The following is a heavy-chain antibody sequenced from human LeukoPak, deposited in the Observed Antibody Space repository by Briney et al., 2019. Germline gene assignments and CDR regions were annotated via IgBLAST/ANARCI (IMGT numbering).Heavy chain of an antibody. V-gene: IGHV3-23*01. J-gene: IGHJ4*02. CDR3: AKGSVAGYYDSSYYFDY. CDR2: ISGSGGST. Sequence: GGSLRLSCAASGFTFSSYAMSWVRQAPGKGREWVSAISGSGGSTYYADSVKGRFTISRDNSKNTLYLQMNSLRAEDTAVYYCAKGSVAGYYDSSYYFDYWGQGTLVTVSS. CDR1: GFTFSSYA. D-gene: IGHD3-22*01.